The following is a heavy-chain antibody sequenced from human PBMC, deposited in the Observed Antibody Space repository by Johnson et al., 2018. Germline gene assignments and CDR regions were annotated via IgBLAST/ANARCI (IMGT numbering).Heavy chain of an antibody. Sequence: QVQLQQGGAGLLKLSETLSLTCVVNGGSFSGNYWSWIRQPPGKGLEWIGEINQSGATNYDPSLRSRVTIAKDTSNNQFSLTQPPVTAADPAVFYCARSGGSSWCLSLWGQGTLVTVSS. J-gene: IGHJ1*01. CDR2: INQSGAT. CDR1: GGSFSGNY. CDR3: ARSGGSSWCLSL. D-gene: IGHD2-15*01. V-gene: IGHV4-34*01.